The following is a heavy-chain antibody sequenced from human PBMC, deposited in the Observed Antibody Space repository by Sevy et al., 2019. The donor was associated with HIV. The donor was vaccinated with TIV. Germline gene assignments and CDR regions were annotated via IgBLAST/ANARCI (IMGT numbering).Heavy chain of an antibody. D-gene: IGHD3-22*01. CDR2: VFPDDSNT. Sequence: GESLKISCKGSGYSSTSHWVAWVRHMPGKGLEWMGIVFPDDSNTRYSPSFQGQVTFSADKSISTAYLQWSSLKASDTAMYYCATSRSGYFDSSGYYIYWGQGTPVTVSS. CDR1: GYSSTSHW. J-gene: IGHJ4*02. CDR3: ATSRSGYFDSSGYYIY. V-gene: IGHV5-51*01.